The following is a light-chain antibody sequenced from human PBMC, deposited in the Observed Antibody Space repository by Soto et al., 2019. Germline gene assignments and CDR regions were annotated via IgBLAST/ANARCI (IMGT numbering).Light chain of an antibody. Sequence: ELVLTQSPATLSLSPGERATLSCRASQSVSSYLAWYQQKPGQAPRLLIYDASNRATGIPARLSGSGSGTDFNLAISSLEPEDFAVYYCQQRSNWPPLTFGGGTKVEIK. V-gene: IGKV3-11*01. J-gene: IGKJ4*01. CDR1: QSVSSY. CDR2: DAS. CDR3: QQRSNWPPLT.